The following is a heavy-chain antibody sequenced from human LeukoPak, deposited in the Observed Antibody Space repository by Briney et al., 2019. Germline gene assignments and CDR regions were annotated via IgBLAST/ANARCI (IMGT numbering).Heavy chain of an antibody. CDR2: INHSGST. Sequence: PSETLSLTCTVSGGSISSYYWSWIRQPPGKGLEWIREINHSGSTNYNPSLKSRVTISVDTSKNQFSLKLSSVTAADTAVYYCARSSYYYDSSGSFDPWGQGTLVTVSS. CDR1: GGSISSYY. D-gene: IGHD3-22*01. J-gene: IGHJ5*02. CDR3: ARSSYYYDSSGSFDP. V-gene: IGHV4-34*01.